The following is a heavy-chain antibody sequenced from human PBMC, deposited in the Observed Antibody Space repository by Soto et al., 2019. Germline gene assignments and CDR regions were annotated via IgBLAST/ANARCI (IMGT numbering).Heavy chain of an antibody. V-gene: IGHV1-18*01. Sequence: QVQLVQSGAEVKKPGASVKVSCKTSGYTFTSHGISWVRQAPGQGLEWMGWISPYNGDTNYAQKLQGRVSVTTESSTRTAYMELRSLRSEDTAVYYCARMVRGSTVGYYYYMDVWGKGTTVTVSS. CDR2: ISPYNGDT. J-gene: IGHJ6*03. CDR3: ARMVRGSTVGYYYYMDV. D-gene: IGHD3-10*01. CDR1: GYTFTSHG.